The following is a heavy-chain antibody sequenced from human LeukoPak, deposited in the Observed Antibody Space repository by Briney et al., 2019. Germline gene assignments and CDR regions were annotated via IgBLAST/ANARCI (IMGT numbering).Heavy chain of an antibody. V-gene: IGHV3-53*05. CDR2: IYSGGST. J-gene: IGHJ6*02. Sequence: PGGSLRLSCAASGFTVSSNYMSWVRQAPGKGLEWVSVIYSGGSTYYADSVKGRFTISRDNSKNALYLQMNSLRPEDTAVFYCAKTPDYSSGWYGSDYYYYAMDVWGQGTTVTVSS. CDR3: AKTPDYSSGWYGSDYYYYAMDV. D-gene: IGHD6-19*01. CDR1: GFTVSSNY.